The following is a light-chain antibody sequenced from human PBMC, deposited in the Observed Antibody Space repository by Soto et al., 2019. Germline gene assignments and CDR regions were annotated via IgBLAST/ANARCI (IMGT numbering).Light chain of an antibody. J-gene: IGLJ2*01. CDR3: AAWDDSLNSVI. CDR2: TNT. V-gene: IGLV1-44*01. Sequence: QSVLTQPPSASGTPGQSVSISCSGSRSNIGTNPVNWYQQLPGTAPKLLFYTNTQRPSGVPDRFSASKSGTSASLAISGLQSEDEADYYCAAWDDSLNSVIFGGGTK. CDR1: RSNIGTNP.